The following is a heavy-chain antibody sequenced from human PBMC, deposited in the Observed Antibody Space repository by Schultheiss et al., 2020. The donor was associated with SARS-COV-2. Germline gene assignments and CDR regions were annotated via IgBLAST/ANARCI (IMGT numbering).Heavy chain of an antibody. J-gene: IGHJ4*02. Sequence: SQTLSLTCAVYGGSFSGYYWSWIRQPPGKGLEWIGSIYYSGSTNYNPSLKSRVTISVDTSKNQFSLKVSSVTAADTAVYYCARAVGATMVWDYWGQGTLVTVSS. CDR2: IYYSGST. V-gene: IGHV4-34*11. D-gene: IGHD1-26*01. CDR1: GGSFSGYY. CDR3: ARAVGATMVWDY.